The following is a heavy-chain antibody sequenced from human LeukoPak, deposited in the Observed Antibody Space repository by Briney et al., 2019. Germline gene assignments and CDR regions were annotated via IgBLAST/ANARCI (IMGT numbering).Heavy chain of an antibody. V-gene: IGHV5-51*01. CDR1: GHSFTSYW. CDR3: ATTVSNWFDP. Sequence: GESLKISCEGSGHSFTSYWIAWVRQMPGKGLEWMGIIYPGDSDTRYSPSFQGQVTISADKSISTAYLQWSSLKASDTAIYYCATTVSNWFDPWGQGTLVTVSS. CDR2: IYPGDSDT. D-gene: IGHD4-11*01. J-gene: IGHJ5*02.